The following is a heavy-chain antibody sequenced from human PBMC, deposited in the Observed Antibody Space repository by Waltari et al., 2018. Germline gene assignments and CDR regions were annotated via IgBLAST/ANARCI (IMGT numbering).Heavy chain of an antibody. CDR3: ATFTIDYDFWSGIRAWFDP. J-gene: IGHJ5*02. CDR2: FDPEDGET. CDR1: GYTLTELS. V-gene: IGHV1-24*01. D-gene: IGHD3-3*01. Sequence: QVQLVQSGAEVKKPGASVKVSCKVSGYTLTELSMHWVRQAPGKGLEWMGGFDPEDGETIYAQKFQGRVTMTEDTSTDTAYMELSSLRSEDTAVYYCATFTIDYDFWSGIRAWFDPWGQGTLVTVSS.